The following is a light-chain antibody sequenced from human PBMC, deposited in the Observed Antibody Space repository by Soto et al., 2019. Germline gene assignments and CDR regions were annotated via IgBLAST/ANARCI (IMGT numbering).Light chain of an antibody. CDR2: GAS. J-gene: IGKJ1*01. CDR1: QSVRSN. Sequence: EIVLTQSPGTLSLSPGERATLSCRASQSVRSNFAWYQQKPGQAPRLLIYGASTRATGVPSRFSGSGSGTDFTLTISRLEPEDFAVYYCQQYGSSGTFGQGTKVDIK. V-gene: IGKV3-20*01. CDR3: QQYGSSGT.